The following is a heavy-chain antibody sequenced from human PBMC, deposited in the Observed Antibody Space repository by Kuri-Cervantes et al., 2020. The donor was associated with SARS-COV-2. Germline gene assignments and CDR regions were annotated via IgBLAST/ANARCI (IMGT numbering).Heavy chain of an antibody. CDR2: IYYSGST. CDR1: GGSISSSSYY. Sequence: GSLRLSCTVSGGSISSSSYYWGWIRQPPGKGLEWIGSIYYSGSTYYNPSLKSRVTISVDTSKNQFSLKLSSVTAADTAVYYCARQETIVVVPAALKTYFDYWGQGTLVTVSS. J-gene: IGHJ4*02. V-gene: IGHV4-39*01. D-gene: IGHD2-2*01. CDR3: ARQETIVVVPAALKTYFDY.